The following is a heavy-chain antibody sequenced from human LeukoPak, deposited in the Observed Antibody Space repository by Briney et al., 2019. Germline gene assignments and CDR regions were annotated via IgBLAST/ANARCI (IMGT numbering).Heavy chain of an antibody. D-gene: IGHD3-22*01. Sequence: GGSLRLSCAASGFTFSSYGMHWVRQAPGKGLEWVAVISYDGSNKYYADSVKGRFTISRDNSKNTLYLQMNSLRAEDTAVYYCAKDRPNYYDSSGYPDEPLDYWGQGTLVTVSS. CDR3: AKDRPNYYDSSGYPDEPLDY. CDR1: GFTFSSYG. V-gene: IGHV3-30*18. J-gene: IGHJ4*02. CDR2: ISYDGSNK.